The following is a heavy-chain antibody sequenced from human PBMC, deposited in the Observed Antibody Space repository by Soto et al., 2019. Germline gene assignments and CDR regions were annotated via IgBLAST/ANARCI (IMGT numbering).Heavy chain of an antibody. CDR2: INAGNGNT. CDR1: GYTFTSYA. CDR3: ATAIADDAFDI. V-gene: IGHV1-3*01. J-gene: IGHJ3*02. D-gene: IGHD2-21*01. Sequence: ASVKVSCKASGYTFTSYAMHWVRQAPGQRLEWMGWINAGNGNTKYSQKFQGRVTITRDTSASTACMELSSLRSEETAVYYCATAIADDAFDIWGRGTMVTVSS.